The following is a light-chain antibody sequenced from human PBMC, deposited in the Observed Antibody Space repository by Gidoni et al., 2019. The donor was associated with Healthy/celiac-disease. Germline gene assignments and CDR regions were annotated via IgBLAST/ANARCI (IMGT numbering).Light chain of an antibody. CDR1: QSISSY. CDR2: SAS. CDR3: QQSYSTPVT. Sequence: DIQMTQSPSSLSASVGDRVTITCRASQSISSYLNWYPQKPGKAPKLLIYSASSLQSWVPSRFSGSGSGTDCTLTISSLQPEYFATFYCQQSYSTPVTFGPGTKVDIK. J-gene: IGKJ3*01. V-gene: IGKV1-39*01.